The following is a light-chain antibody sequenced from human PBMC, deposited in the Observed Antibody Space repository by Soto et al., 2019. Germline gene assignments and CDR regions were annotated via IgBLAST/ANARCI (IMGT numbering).Light chain of an antibody. CDR3: TSYASSSTHVV. V-gene: IGLV2-14*01. J-gene: IGLJ2*01. CDR1: SSDIGGYDF. Sequence: QSALTQPASVSGSPGQSITLSCTGTSSDIGGYDFVSWYQRYPGEAPKLIIYDVNNRPSGVSNRFSGSKSGNTASLTISGLQAEDEADYYCTSYASSSTHVVFGGGTQLTVL. CDR2: DVN.